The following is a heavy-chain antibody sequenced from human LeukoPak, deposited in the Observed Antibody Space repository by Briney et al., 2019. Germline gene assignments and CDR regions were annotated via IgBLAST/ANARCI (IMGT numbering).Heavy chain of an antibody. CDR1: GFTFSRYW. Sequence: GGSLGLSCAASGFTFSRYWMHWVRQAPGKGLVWVSLINSDGSSTNYADSVKGRFTISRDNAKNTVYLQMNSLRAEDTAVYYCARTNSGGFDPWGQGTLVTVSS. J-gene: IGHJ5*02. CDR3: ARTNSGGFDP. V-gene: IGHV3-74*01. CDR2: INSDGSST. D-gene: IGHD2-21*01.